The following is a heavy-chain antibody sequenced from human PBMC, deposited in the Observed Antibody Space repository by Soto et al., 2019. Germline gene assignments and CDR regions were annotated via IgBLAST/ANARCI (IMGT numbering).Heavy chain of an antibody. V-gene: IGHV3-23*01. CDR3: AKGPNSSGWYQVSYYFDY. J-gene: IGHJ4*02. CDR1: TFTFSNYA. Sequence: GGSLRLSCAASTFTFSNYAMTWVRQAPGKGLEWVSAISGSGGSTYYADSVKGRFTISRDNSKNTLYLQMNSLRAEDTAVYYCAKGPNSSGWYQVSYYFDYWGQGTLVPSPQ. D-gene: IGHD6-19*01. CDR2: ISGSGGST.